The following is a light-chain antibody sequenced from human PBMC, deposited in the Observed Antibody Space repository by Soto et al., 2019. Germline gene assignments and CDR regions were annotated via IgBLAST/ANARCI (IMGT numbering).Light chain of an antibody. CDR2: DVS. Sequence: ALTQPASVSGSPGQSITISCTGTSSDVGGFNYVCWFQQHPGKAPKLMIYDVSNRPSGVSNRFSGSKSGNTASLTISGLQAEDEADYYCNSYTSGSTWVFGGGTKLTVL. V-gene: IGLV2-14*01. CDR3: NSYTSGSTWV. CDR1: SSDVGGFNY. J-gene: IGLJ3*02.